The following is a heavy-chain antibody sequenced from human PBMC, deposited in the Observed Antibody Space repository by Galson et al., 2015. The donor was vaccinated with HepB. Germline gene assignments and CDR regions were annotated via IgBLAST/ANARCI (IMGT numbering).Heavy chain of an antibody. V-gene: IGHV3-30*18. CDR2: ISYDGSNK. D-gene: IGHD4-17*01. CDR1: GFTFSSYG. J-gene: IGHJ6*02. Sequence: SLRLSCAASGFTFSSYGMHWVRQAPGKGLEWVAVISYDGSNKYYADSVKGRFTISRDNSKNTLYLQMNSLRAEDTAVYYCAKQAGRATVTTKQVRYYYGMDVWGQGTTVTVSS. CDR3: AKQAGRATVTTKQVRYYYGMDV.